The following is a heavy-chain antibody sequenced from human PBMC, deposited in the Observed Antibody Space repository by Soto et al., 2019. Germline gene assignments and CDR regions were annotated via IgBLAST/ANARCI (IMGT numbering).Heavy chain of an antibody. D-gene: IGHD1-26*01. CDR1: GFTFSSYA. CDR3: AKDLYSGSPGGVGY. CDR2: ISGSGGGT. J-gene: IGHJ4*02. Sequence: FLRLSCAASGFTFSSYAMSWVRQAPGKGLEWVSAISGSGGGTYYADSVKGRFTISRDNSKNTLYLQMNSLRAEDTAVYYCAKDLYSGSPGGVGYWGQGTLVTVSS. V-gene: IGHV3-23*01.